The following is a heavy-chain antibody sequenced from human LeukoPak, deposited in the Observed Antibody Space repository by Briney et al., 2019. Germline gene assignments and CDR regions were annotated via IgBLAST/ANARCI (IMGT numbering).Heavy chain of an antibody. CDR2: IYYSGST. V-gene: IGHV4-59*01. J-gene: IGHJ4*02. D-gene: IGHD1-26*01. CDR3: ARDVGVSDY. Sequence: SEALSLTCTVSGGSISSYYWSWIRQPPGKGLEWIGYIYYSGSTNYNPSLKSRVTISVDTSKNQFSLKLSSVTAADTAVYYCARDVGVSDYWGQGTLVTVSS. CDR1: GGSISSYY.